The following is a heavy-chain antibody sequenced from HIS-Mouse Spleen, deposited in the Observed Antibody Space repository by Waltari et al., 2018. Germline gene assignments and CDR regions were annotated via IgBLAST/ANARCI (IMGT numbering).Heavy chain of an antibody. CDR1: GFSLSTMGLC. J-gene: IGHJ4*02. CDR3: ARIAEGYTSGWYAFDY. CDR2: IDWDDDK. D-gene: IGHD6-19*01. Sequence: QVTLRESGPALVKHTQTLTLTCTFSGFSLSTMGLCVSWIRQPPGKALEWLARIDWDDDKYYSTSLKTRLTISRDTSKNQVVLTMTNMDPLDTATYYCARIAEGYTSGWYAFDYWGQGTLVTVSS. V-gene: IGHV2-70*15.